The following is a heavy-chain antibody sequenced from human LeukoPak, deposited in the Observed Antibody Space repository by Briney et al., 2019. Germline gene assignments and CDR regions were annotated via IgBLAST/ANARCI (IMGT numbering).Heavy chain of an antibody. CDR2: ISGSGGST. D-gene: IGHD3-10*01. CDR1: GFTFSSYG. CDR3: AKDRGIISDY. Sequence: GGTLRLSCAASGFTFSSYGMSWVRQAPGKGLEWVSAISGSGGSTYYADSVKGRFTISRDNSKNTLYLQMNSLRAEDTAVYYCAKDRGIISDYWGQGTLVTVSS. J-gene: IGHJ4*02. V-gene: IGHV3-23*01.